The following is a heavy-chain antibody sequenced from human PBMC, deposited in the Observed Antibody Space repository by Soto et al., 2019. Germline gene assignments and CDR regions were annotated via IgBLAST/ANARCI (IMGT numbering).Heavy chain of an antibody. D-gene: IGHD3-3*01. CDR3: AKHLYYDFWSDYLVSDY. CDR2: ISGSGGST. CDR1: GFTFSSYA. Sequence: GGSLRLSCAASGFTFSSYAMSWVRQAPGKGLEWVSAISGSGGSTYYADSVKGRFTISRDNSKNTLYLQMNSLRAEDTAVYYCAKHLYYDFWSDYLVSDYWGQGTLVTVSS. J-gene: IGHJ4*02. V-gene: IGHV3-23*01.